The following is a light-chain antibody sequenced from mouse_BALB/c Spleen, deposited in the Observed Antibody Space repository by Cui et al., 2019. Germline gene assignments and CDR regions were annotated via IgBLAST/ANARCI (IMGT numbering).Light chain of an antibody. J-gene: IGKJ2*01. CDR3: QQQSSNLPT. CDR2: DKS. Sequence: QIVHTQCPAIMAASPGEKVIMTCSSSSSVSYMHWYQQKSPGSPQRLINDKSYLASAVLARMCSGSAGRTDSPPSISMVAADDATYYCQQQSSNLPTFGGGTKLEIK. V-gene: IGKV4-59*01. CDR1: SSVSY.